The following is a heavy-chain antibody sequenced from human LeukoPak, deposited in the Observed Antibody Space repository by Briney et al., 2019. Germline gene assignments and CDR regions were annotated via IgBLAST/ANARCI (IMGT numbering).Heavy chain of an antibody. V-gene: IGHV4-39*07. D-gene: IGHD1-26*01. CDR1: GGSISSYY. Sequence: SETLSLTCTVSGGSISSYYWGWIRQPPGKGLEWIGSIYYSGSTYYNPSLKSRVTISVDTSKNQFSPKLSSVTAADTAVYYCARNRGYSGSYSDYWGQGTLVTVSS. CDR3: ARNRGYSGSYSDY. CDR2: IYYSGST. J-gene: IGHJ4*02.